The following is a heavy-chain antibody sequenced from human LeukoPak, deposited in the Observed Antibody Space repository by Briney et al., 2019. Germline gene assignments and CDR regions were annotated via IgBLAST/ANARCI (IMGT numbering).Heavy chain of an antibody. CDR1: GFTFSSYA. CDR3: AKAFIVAGTAGTGDY. D-gene: IGHD6-19*01. J-gene: IGHJ4*02. CDR2: ISGSGGST. V-gene: IGHV3-23*01. Sequence: PGGSLRLSCAASGFTFSSYAMSWVRQAPGKGLEWVSAISGSGGSTYYADSVKGRFTISRGNSKNTLYLQMNSLRAEDTAVYYCAKAFIVAGTAGTGDYWGQGTLVTVSS.